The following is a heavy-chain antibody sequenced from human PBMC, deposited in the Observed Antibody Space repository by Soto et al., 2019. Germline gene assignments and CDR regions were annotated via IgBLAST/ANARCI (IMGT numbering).Heavy chain of an antibody. CDR2: IYYSGST. CDR1: GGSISSYY. D-gene: IGHD2-2*01. Sequence: SETPSLTCTVSGGSISSYYWSWIRQPPGKGLEWIVYIYYSGSTNYNPSLKSRVTTSVDTSKNQFSLKLSSVTAADTAVYYCAREPDCSSTSCYWRGVFDIWGQGAMVTVSS. J-gene: IGHJ3*02. V-gene: IGHV4-59*01. CDR3: AREPDCSSTSCYWRGVFDI.